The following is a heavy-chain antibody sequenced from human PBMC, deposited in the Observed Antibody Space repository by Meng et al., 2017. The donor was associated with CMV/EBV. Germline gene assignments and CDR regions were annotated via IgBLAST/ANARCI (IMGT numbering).Heavy chain of an antibody. D-gene: IGHD4-17*01. CDR1: GLPISNYW. Sequence: YLVESGGGLVQPGGSLRLSCAASGLPISNYWMSWVRQAPGKGLEWVANIKNDGSERYYVDSVKGRFSISRDNADNSLYLQMNNLRAEDTAVYYCRLGHYSQDWGQGTLSPSPQ. J-gene: IGHJ4*02. CDR3: RLGHYSQD. CDR2: IKNDGSER. V-gene: IGHV3-7*02.